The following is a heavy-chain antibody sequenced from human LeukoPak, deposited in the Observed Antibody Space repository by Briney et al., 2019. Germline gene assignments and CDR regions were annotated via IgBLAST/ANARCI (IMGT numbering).Heavy chain of an antibody. Sequence: SETLSLTCTVSGGSISGYYWSWIRQPPGKGLEWIGNIYYSGSTNYNPSLKSRVTISVDTSKNQFSLRLSSVTAADTAVYYCARAARGYSYVFDYWGQGTLVTVSS. CDR1: GGSISGYY. J-gene: IGHJ4*02. V-gene: IGHV4-59*01. CDR3: ARAARGYSYVFDY. D-gene: IGHD5-18*01. CDR2: IYYSGST.